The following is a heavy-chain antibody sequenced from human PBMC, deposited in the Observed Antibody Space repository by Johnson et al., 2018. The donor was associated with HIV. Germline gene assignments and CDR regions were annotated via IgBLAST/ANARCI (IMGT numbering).Heavy chain of an antibody. V-gene: IGHV3-73*01. CDR3: TRGKSWLAVDVFDV. Sequence: VQLVESGGGLVKPGGSLRLSCAASGFPFSNAWMSWVRQAPGKGLEWVGRIRSKANSYATAYAASVKGRFTISRDDSKNTAYLQMNSLKTEDTAVYYCTRGKSWLAVDVFDVWGQGTLVIVSS. CDR1: GFPFSNAW. D-gene: IGHD6-19*01. J-gene: IGHJ3*01. CDR2: IRSKANSYAT.